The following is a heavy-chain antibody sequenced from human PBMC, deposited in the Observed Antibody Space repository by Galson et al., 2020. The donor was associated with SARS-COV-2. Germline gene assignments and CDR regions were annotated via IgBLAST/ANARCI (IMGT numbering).Heavy chain of an antibody. D-gene: IGHD4-17*01. Sequence: SETLSLTCAVSGTSISSGSYSWNWIRQPPGKGLEWIGYISHSGGTYYNPSLKSRVTISGDRSKNQFSLRLSSVTAADTAVYYCARLHYGEVAPEAFDIWCPGTRVTVAS. CDR2: ISHSGGT. J-gene: IGHJ3*02. CDR1: GTSISSGSYS. V-gene: IGHV4-30-2*01. CDR3: ARLHYGEVAPEAFDI.